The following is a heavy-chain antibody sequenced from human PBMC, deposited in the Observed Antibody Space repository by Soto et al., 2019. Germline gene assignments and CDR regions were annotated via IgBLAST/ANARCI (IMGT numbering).Heavy chain of an antibody. J-gene: IGHJ4*02. V-gene: IGHV3-33*03. CDR1: GFTISTHG. CDR2: IWYDGSNK. Sequence: QAQLVESGGGVVQPGTSLRLSCAASGFTISTHGMHWVRQAPGKGLEWLANIWYDGSNKFYAESVKVRFSISKDNSKNTLYLQMSSLRAEDTAVYYCAAATTWNFHFPYWGQGTQVTVSS. CDR3: AAATTWNFHFPY. D-gene: IGHD1-7*01.